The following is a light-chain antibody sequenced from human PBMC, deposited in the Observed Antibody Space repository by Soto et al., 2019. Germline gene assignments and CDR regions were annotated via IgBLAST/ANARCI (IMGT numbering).Light chain of an antibody. CDR2: EVS. J-gene: IGLJ1*01. CDR3: SSYTSSSTPYV. CDR1: SSDVGGYNY. Sequence: QSALTQPASVSGSPGQSITISCTGTSSDVGGYNYVSWYQQHPGKAPKLMIYEVSNRPSGVSNRFSGSKSGNTASLTISGLQGEDEDDYYCSSYTSSSTPYVFGTGTKLTVL. V-gene: IGLV2-14*01.